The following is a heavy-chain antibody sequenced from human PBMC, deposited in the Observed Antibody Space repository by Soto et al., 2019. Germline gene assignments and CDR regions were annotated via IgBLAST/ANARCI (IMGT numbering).Heavy chain of an antibody. D-gene: IGHD3-9*01. Sequence: GGSLRRSCAASGFRFDEYTMHWVRQAPEKGLEWVSLIGWGGGRTEDAHSVKGLFSISRDNSKHSLYLQMHSVRTEDTALYYCAKDIDILSGYPDKWGQGTLVTVSS. J-gene: IGHJ4*02. CDR1: GFRFDEYT. V-gene: IGHV3-43*01. CDR3: AKDIDILSGYPDK. CDR2: IGWGGGRT.